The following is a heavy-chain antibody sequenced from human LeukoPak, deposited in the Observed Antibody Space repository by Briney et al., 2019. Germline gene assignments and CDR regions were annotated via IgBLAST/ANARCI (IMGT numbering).Heavy chain of an antibody. J-gene: IGHJ4*02. CDR3: ARDIRVAGPPYFDY. CDR1: GFTFSSYS. V-gene: IGHV3-21*01. CDR2: ISSSSSYI. Sequence: PGGSLRLSCAASGFTFSSYSMNWVRQAPGKGLEWVSSISSSSSYIYYADSVKGRFTISRDNAKNSLYLQMNSLRAEDTAVYYCARDIRVAGPPYFDYWGQGTLVTVSS. D-gene: IGHD6-19*01.